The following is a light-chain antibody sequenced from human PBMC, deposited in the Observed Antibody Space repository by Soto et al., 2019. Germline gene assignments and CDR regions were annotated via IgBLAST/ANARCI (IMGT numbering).Light chain of an antibody. V-gene: IGKV1-5*03. Sequence: DIQMTQSPSTLSGSVGDRVTITCRASQTISSWVAWYQQKPGKAPKLRIYKASTLKSGVPSRFSCSGSGTEFTRTISSLQPDDFATYYCQHYNSYSEAFGQGTKVELK. J-gene: IGKJ1*01. CDR3: QHYNSYSEA. CDR1: QTISSW. CDR2: KAS.